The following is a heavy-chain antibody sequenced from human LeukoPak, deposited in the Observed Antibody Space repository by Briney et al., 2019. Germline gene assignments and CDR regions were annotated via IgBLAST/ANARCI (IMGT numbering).Heavy chain of an antibody. CDR2: ISYDGSNK. D-gene: IGHD6-13*01. CDR3: AKAREPYSSSRYYFDY. Sequence: GGSLRLSCAASGFTSSSYGMHWVRQAPGKGLEWVAVISYDGSNKYYADSVKGRFTISRDNSKNTLYLQMNSLRAEDTAVYYCAKAREPYSSSRYYFDYWGQGTLVTVSS. CDR1: GFTSSSYG. V-gene: IGHV3-30*18. J-gene: IGHJ4*02.